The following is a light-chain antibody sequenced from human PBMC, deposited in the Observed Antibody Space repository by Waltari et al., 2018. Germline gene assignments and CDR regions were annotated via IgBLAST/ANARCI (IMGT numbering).Light chain of an antibody. J-gene: IGLJ2*01. V-gene: IGLV1-44*01. CDR1: SSNIGRNT. CDR2: TNN. Sequence: QSVLTQPPSASGTPGQRVTIACSGSSSNIGRNTVNWYQQLPGTAHKLLIYTNNQRPSGVPGRFSGSKSGTSASLAISGLQSEDEADYYCAAWDDSLKRVVFGGGTKLTVL. CDR3: AAWDDSLKRVV.